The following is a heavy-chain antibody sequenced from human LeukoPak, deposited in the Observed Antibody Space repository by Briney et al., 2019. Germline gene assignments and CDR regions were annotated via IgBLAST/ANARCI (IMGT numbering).Heavy chain of an antibody. CDR2: ISYSGSA. D-gene: IGHD1/OR15-1a*01. CDR3: AREVNIQADSDAFDI. Sequence: TLFLTCTVSGGSFRSRNYLWSWIRQTPGEGLEWIGYISYSGSAYYNPSLKSRVTISIDTSNSQFSLRLRSVTAADTAVYYCAREVNIQADSDAFDIWGPGTTVTVSS. J-gene: IGHJ3*02. CDR1: GGSFRSRNYL. V-gene: IGHV4-30-4*08.